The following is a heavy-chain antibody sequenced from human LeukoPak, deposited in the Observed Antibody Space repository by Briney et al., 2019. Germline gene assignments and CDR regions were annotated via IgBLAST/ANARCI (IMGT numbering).Heavy chain of an antibody. CDR2: IRYSGSA. D-gene: IGHD2-8*01. CDR1: GGSISSGTYY. V-gene: IGHV4-31*03. J-gene: IGHJ4*02. Sequence: PSETLSLTCTVSGGSISSGTYYWSWIRQHPGKGLGWIGYIRYSGSAYYNPSLKSRVSISVDTSKNQFSLKVSSVTAADTAVYYCARLNSENALDYWGQGILVTVSS. CDR3: ARLNSENALDY.